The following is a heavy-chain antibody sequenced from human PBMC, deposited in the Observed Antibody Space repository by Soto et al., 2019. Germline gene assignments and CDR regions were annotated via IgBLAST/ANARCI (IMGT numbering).Heavy chain of an antibody. V-gene: IGHV4-31*03. D-gene: IGHD3-9*01. CDR3: ARATSLSGHHAY. CDR1: GGSFSSGGYY. CDR2: IYYSGST. J-gene: IGHJ4*02. Sequence: QLQLQESGPGLVKPSQTLSLACTVSGGSFSSGGYYWSWIRQHPGKGLEWIGYIYYSGSTYYNPSLKSRITISLDTSKNQFSLKLSSVTAADTAVYYCARATSLSGHHAYWGQGTLVTVSS.